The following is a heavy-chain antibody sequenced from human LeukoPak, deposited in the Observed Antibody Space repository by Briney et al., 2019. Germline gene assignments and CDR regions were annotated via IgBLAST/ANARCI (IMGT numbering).Heavy chain of an antibody. V-gene: IGHV3-48*01. CDR1: GFTFRTSG. D-gene: IGHD3-16*01. CDR3: ASHVWGTYSSFDY. J-gene: IGHJ4*02. CDR2: ISSSGTTI. Sequence: GGTLRPSCAASGFTFRTSGMNWVRQAPGKGLEWVSYISSSGTTISYAQSVKGRFTITRDNAQNSLTLHMNTLRADDTAVYYCASHVWGTYSSFDYWGQGTLVTVSS.